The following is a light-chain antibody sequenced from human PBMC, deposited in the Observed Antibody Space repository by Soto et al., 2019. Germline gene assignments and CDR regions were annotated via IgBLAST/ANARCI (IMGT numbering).Light chain of an antibody. V-gene: IGKV3-20*01. Sequence: EIVLTQSPGTLSLSPGERATLSCRASQSVSSSYLAWYQQKPGQAPRQLIYGASSRATGIPDRFSGSGSGTDFPLTITRLAPEDFAVYYCQHYRTSFGGGTRVEIK. CDR1: QSVSSSY. CDR2: GAS. CDR3: QHYRTS. J-gene: IGKJ4*01.